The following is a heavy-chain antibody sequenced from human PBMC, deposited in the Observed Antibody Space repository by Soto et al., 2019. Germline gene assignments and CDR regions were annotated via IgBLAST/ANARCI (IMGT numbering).Heavy chain of an antibody. Sequence: QVQLHESGPGLVKPSGTLSLTCVVSGGSIRSSNWWSWVRQSPGKGLEWVGEIFHSGTTNYNPSLEGRVTMSVDWSKNQFFLKLDSVTAADSAVYYCARDAGASRYYGMDVWGQGTKVTVS. V-gene: IGHV4-4*02. J-gene: IGHJ6*02. D-gene: IGHD2-8*02. CDR1: GGSIRSSNW. CDR3: ARDAGASRYYGMDV. CDR2: IFHSGTT.